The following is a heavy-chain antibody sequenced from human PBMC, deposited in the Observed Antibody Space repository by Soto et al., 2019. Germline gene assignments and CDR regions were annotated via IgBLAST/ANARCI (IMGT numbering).Heavy chain of an antibody. CDR1: GYNFTNYW. CDR2: MHPGDFDS. CDR3: ARPPYSASYYYFDQ. J-gene: IGHJ4*02. Sequence: GESLKISCKGSGYNFTNYWIAWVRQRPGKGLEWMGIMHPGDFDSKYSPSFLGQVVISADKSTSTAYLLWRSLKASDTAMYYCARPPYSASYYYFDQWGQGTPVTVSS. V-gene: IGHV5-51*01. D-gene: IGHD1-26*01.